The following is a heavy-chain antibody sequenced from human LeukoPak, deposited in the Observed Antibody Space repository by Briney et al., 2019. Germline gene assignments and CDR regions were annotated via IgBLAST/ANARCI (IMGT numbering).Heavy chain of an antibody. CDR1: GGSISSGGYY. CDR3: ARAYYDSSGYRVGNDAFDI. Sequence: SSETLSLTCTVSGGSISSGGYYWSWIRQHPGKGLGWIGYIYYSGSTYYNPSLKSRVTISVDTSKNQFSLKLSSVTAADTAVYYCARAYYDSSGYRVGNDAFDIWGQGTMVTVSS. J-gene: IGHJ3*02. V-gene: IGHV4-31*03. CDR2: IYYSGST. D-gene: IGHD3-22*01.